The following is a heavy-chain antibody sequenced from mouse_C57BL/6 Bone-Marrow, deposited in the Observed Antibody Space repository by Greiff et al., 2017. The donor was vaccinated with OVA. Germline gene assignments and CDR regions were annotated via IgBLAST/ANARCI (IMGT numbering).Heavy chain of an antibody. Sequence: QVQLQQSGAELVRPGASVTLSCKASGYTFTDYEMHWVKQTPVHGLEWIGAIDPETGGTAYNQKFKGKAILTADKSSSTAYMELRSLTSEDSAVYYCTRRGPYYWDDWGKGTTLTVSS. CDR1: GYTFTDYE. CDR2: IDPETGGT. V-gene: IGHV1-15*01. CDR3: TRRGPYYWDD. J-gene: IGHJ2*01.